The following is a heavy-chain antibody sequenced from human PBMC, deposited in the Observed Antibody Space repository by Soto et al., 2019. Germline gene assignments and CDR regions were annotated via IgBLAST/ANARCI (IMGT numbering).Heavy chain of an antibody. Sequence: SETLSLTCRFSGASIRSGGYYWSWLRQSPGKGLEWIGHIYYTGSTFYSPSLKSRLTISLDTSKNQFSLDLRSVTAADTAMYYCARIEMASIKWGRGTLVTVSS. CDR1: GASIRSGGYY. J-gene: IGHJ4*02. CDR2: IYYTGST. V-gene: IGHV4-31*03. CDR3: ARIEMASIK.